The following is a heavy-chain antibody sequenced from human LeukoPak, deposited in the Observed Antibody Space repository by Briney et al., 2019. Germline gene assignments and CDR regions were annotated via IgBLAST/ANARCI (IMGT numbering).Heavy chain of an antibody. V-gene: IGHV3-11*06. CDR3: ARGGRNDLRSWFDP. Sequence: GGSLRLPCAASGFSFSTYDMIWIRQAPGRGLEWVSHISSSRSDYRRYAESVRGRSTISRDNAKNSVYLEMNGLTKNDTGVYYCARGGRNDLRSWFDPWGQGTVVTVSS. D-gene: IGHD1-1*01. CDR1: GFSFSTYD. CDR2: ISSSRSDYR. J-gene: IGHJ5*02.